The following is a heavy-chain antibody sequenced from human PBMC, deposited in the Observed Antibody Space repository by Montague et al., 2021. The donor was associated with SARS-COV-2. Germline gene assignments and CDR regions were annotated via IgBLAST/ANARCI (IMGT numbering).Heavy chain of an antibody. J-gene: IGHJ4*02. CDR3: VRDTGSAQAGFDA. V-gene: IGHV6-1*01. Sequence: CAISGDSVCSNTAAWNWIRQSPSGGLEWLGRTNYRSKWTSDYATSVEGRISIDPDTSKNQFFPHLRSVTPEDTGVYYCVRDTGSAQAGFDAWGQGTLVTVSS. CDR2: TNYRSKWTS. CDR1: GDSVCSNTAA. D-gene: IGHD4-17*01.